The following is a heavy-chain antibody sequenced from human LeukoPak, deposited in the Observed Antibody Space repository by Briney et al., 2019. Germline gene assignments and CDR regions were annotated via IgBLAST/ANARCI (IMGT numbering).Heavy chain of an antibody. V-gene: IGHV1-18*01. D-gene: IGHD1-26*01. J-gene: IGHJ5*02. CDR2: ISAYNGNT. CDR3: ARDRSDSGSYWFDP. Sequence: ASVKVSCKASGYTFTSYGISWVRQAPGQGLEWMGWISAYNGNTNYAQKLQGRVTMTRDTSTSTVYMELSSLRSEDTAVYYCARDRSDSGSYWFDPWGQGTLVTVSS. CDR1: GYTFTSYG.